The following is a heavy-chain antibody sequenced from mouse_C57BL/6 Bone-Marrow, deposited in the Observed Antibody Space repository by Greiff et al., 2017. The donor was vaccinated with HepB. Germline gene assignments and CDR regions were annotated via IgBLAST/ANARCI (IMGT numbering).Heavy chain of an antibody. V-gene: IGHV5-4*01. CDR1: GFTFSSYA. Sequence: EVQLVESGGGLVKPGGSLKLSCAASGFTFSSYAMSWVRQTPEKRLEWVATISDGGSYTYYPDNVKGRFTISRDNAKNNLYLQMSHLKSEDTAMYYCARENSNYRIAYWGQGTLVTVSA. J-gene: IGHJ3*01. CDR3: ARENSNYRIAY. CDR2: ISDGGSYT. D-gene: IGHD2-5*01.